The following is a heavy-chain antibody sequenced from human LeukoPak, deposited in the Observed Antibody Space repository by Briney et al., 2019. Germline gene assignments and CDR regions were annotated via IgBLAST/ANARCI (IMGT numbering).Heavy chain of an antibody. Sequence: GGSLRLSCAVSGFTFSSYEMNWVRQAPGKGLEWVSLIYSGGHTYNADSVKGRFTISRDNSDNTLYLQMNNLKAEDTAVYYCARVRGDYGLDYWGQGALVTVSS. CDR1: GFTFSSYE. J-gene: IGHJ4*02. D-gene: IGHD4-17*01. CDR3: ARVRGDYGLDY. V-gene: IGHV3-53*01. CDR2: IYSGGHT.